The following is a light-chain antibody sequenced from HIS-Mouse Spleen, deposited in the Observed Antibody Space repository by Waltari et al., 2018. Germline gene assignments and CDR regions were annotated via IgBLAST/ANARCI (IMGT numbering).Light chain of an antibody. V-gene: IGLV6-57*02. CDR2: EDN. J-gene: IGLJ3*02. CDR3: QSYDSSNSWV. CDR1: SGSIASNY. Sequence: NFMLTQPHSVSESPGKTVTISCTGSSGSIASNYVQCYHQRPGSAPTTLIYEDNQSPSGVTARFSASIYRSSNSASLTISGLKTEDEADYYCQSYDSSNSWVFGGGTKLTVL.